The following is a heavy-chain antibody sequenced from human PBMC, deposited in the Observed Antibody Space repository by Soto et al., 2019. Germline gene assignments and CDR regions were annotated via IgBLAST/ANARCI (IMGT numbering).Heavy chain of an antibody. CDR1: GYSFTRHY. Sequence: QAQLVQSGAEVKKPVASVKVPCKGIGYSFTRHYIHWVRKAPGQGLECMGTISPGGVNIAYAQKFKGRVTMARDTSASTVYMELNSLTSEDTAVYYCARDQSRHDLVWWFDPWGQGTLVTVSS. D-gene: IGHD3-16*01. CDR3: ARDQSRHDLVWWFDP. J-gene: IGHJ5*02. V-gene: IGHV1-46*03. CDR2: ISPGGVNI.